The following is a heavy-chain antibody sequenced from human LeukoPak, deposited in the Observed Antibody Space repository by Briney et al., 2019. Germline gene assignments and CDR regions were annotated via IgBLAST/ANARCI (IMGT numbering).Heavy chain of an antibody. V-gene: IGHV3-23*01. Sequence: GGSLRLSCAASGFTFSSYGMSWVRQAPGKGLEWVSAISGSGGSTYYADSVKGRFTISRDNSKNTLYLQMNSLRAEDTAVYYCAKGGGHYFYGSGGARPVYFDYWGQGTLVTVSS. CDR1: GFTFSSYG. J-gene: IGHJ4*02. D-gene: IGHD3-10*01. CDR3: AKGGGHYFYGSGGARPVYFDY. CDR2: ISGSGGST.